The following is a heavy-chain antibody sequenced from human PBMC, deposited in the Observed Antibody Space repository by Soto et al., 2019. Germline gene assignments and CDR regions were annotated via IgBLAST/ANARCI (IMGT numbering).Heavy chain of an antibody. Sequence: GGSLRLSCAASGFTFSSYAMSWVRQAPGKGLEWVSAISGSGGSTYYADSVKGRFTISRDNSKNTLYLQMNSLRAEDTAVYYCAKDVVSAAIRGSVWFDPWGQGTLVTVSS. CDR3: AKDVVSAAIRGSVWFDP. V-gene: IGHV3-23*01. D-gene: IGHD2-2*02. J-gene: IGHJ5*02. CDR1: GFTFSSYA. CDR2: ISGSGGST.